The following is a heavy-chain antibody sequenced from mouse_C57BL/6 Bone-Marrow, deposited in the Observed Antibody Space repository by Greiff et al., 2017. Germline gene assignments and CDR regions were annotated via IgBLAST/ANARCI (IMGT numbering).Heavy chain of an antibody. CDR1: GFTFSDYY. J-gene: IGHJ4*01. CDR3: ARGGTTVVARYAMDY. V-gene: IGHV5-16*01. Sequence: EVNLVESEGGLVQPGSSMKLSCTASGFTFSDYYMAWVRQVPEKGLEWVANINYDGSSTYYLDSLKSRFIISRDNAKNILYLQMSSLKSEDTATYYCARGGTTVVARYAMDYWGQGTSVTVSS. D-gene: IGHD1-1*01. CDR2: INYDGSST.